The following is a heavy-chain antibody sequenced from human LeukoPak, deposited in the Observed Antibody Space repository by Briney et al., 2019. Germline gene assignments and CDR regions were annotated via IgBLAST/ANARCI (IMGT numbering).Heavy chain of an antibody. CDR3: AKKGASGSLGN. Sequence: ASVKVSCKASGYTFTDYYMHWVRQAPGQGLEWTGWINPNSGGTNYAQKFQGRVTMTRGTSISTAYMELSRLISDDTAVYYCAKKGASGSLGNWGQGTLVTVSS. J-gene: IGHJ4*02. CDR2: INPNSGGT. V-gene: IGHV1-2*02. CDR1: GYTFTDYY. D-gene: IGHD3-22*01.